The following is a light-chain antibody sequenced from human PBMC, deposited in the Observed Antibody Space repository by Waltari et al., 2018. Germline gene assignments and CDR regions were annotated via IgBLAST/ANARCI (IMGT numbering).Light chain of an antibody. CDR2: WAS. Sequence: DIVMTQSPDSLAVSLGERATINCKSSQTLFYSSNNKNYLAWYQLKPGQPPQLLIFWASPRESGVPDRFSGSGSATDFTLTIDTLQAEDVAVYYCQQYYTTPTFGQGTKVEIK. CDR3: QQYYTTPT. CDR1: QTLFYSSNNKNY. J-gene: IGKJ1*01. V-gene: IGKV4-1*01.